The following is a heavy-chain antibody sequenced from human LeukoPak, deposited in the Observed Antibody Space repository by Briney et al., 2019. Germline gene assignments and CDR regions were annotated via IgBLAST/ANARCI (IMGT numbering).Heavy chain of an antibody. CDR3: ARDNPRGPFDY. V-gene: IGHV4-59*01. D-gene: IGHD1-14*01. CDR2: IYYSGST. J-gene: IGHJ4*02. CDR1: GGSTSSYY. Sequence: PSETLSLTCTVSGGSTSSYYWSWIRQPPGKGLEWIGYIYYSGSTNYNPSLKSRVTISVDTSKNQFSLKLSSVTAADTAVYYCARDNPRGPFDYWGQGTLVTVSS.